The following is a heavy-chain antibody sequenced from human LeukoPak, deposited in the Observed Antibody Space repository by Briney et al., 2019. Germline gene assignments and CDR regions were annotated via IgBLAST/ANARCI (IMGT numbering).Heavy chain of an antibody. J-gene: IGHJ4*02. CDR2: ISTYNGNT. Sequence: ASVKVSCKASSYSFTSYGISWVRQAPGQGLEWMGWISTYNGNTNYAQKFQGRVTMTRDTSISTAYMELSRLRSDDTAVYYCARVRDSDTAMVRVFDYWGQGTLVTVSS. D-gene: IGHD5-18*01. CDR3: ARVRDSDTAMVRVFDY. CDR1: SYSFTSYG. V-gene: IGHV1-18*01.